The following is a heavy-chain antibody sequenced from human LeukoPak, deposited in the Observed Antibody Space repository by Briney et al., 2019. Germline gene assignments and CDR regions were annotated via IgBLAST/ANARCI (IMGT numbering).Heavy chain of an antibody. V-gene: IGHV3-9*01. Sequence: GRSLRLSCAASGFMFDDYVMYWVRQAPGKGLEWVSGISWNSGSIGYADSVKGRFTISRDNAKNSLYLQMNSLRAEDTALYYCAKEERRLHWYSSGWYSYWGQGTLVTVSS. J-gene: IGHJ4*02. CDR2: ISWNSGSI. D-gene: IGHD6-19*01. CDR3: AKEERRLHWYSSGWYSY. CDR1: GFMFDDYV.